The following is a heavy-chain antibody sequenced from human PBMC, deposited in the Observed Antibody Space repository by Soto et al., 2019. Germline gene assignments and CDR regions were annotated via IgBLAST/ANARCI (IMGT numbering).Heavy chain of an antibody. V-gene: IGHV4-31*03. CDR1: GGPISSGGYY. D-gene: IGHD6-6*01. CDR2: IDYSGST. Sequence: KPSETLSLTCTFSGGPISSGGYYWSWIRQHPGKGLEWIGYIDYSGSTYYNPSLKSRVTISVDTSKNQFSLKLSSVTAADTAVYYCARDKVAARPGAFDIWGQGTMVTVSS. CDR3: ARDKVAARPGAFDI. J-gene: IGHJ3*02.